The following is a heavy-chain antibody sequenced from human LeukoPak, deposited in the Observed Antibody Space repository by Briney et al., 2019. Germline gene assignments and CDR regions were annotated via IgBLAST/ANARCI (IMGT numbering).Heavy chain of an antibody. CDR2: ISWDGGST. V-gene: IGHV3-43*01. CDR3: AKAQEIYDSSGYHLDY. J-gene: IGHJ4*02. CDR1: GFTFDDYT. D-gene: IGHD3-22*01. Sequence: PGGSLRLSCAASGFTFDDYTMHWVRQAPGKGLGWVSLISWDGGSTYYADSVKGRFTISRDNSKNSLYLQMNSLRTEDTALYYCAKAQEIYDSSGYHLDYWGQGTLVTVSS.